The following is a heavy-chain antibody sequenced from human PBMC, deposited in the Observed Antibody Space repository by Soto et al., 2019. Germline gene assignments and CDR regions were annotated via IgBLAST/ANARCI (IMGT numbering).Heavy chain of an antibody. J-gene: IGHJ4*02. CDR1: GFTFSSYA. CDR2: ISSDGNNE. CDR3: AREPLNWNTGFDF. V-gene: IGHV3-30*14. D-gene: IGHD1-20*01. Sequence: GGSLRLSCAASGFTFSSYAMHWVRQAPGKGLDWVTLISSDGNNEYYADSVKGRFTISRDNSNNMLYLQVISLRTEDTALYYCAREPLNWNTGFDFWGQGTLVTVSS.